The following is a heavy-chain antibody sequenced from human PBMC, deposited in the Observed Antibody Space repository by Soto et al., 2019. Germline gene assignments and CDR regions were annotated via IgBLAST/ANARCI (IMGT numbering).Heavy chain of an antibody. D-gene: IGHD5-18*01. V-gene: IGHV5-51*01. CDR2: IYPGDSDT. J-gene: IGHJ4*02. Sequence: HVESLKISCSGSGDSFSNYWIGWVRQMPWKGLEWMGIIYPGDSDTRYSPSFQGQVTISADKSISTAYLEWSSLEASDTAMYYCARKGTRRSYRPEGDYWGQGTLVTVSS. CDR3: ARKGTRRSYRPEGDY. CDR1: GDSFSNYW.